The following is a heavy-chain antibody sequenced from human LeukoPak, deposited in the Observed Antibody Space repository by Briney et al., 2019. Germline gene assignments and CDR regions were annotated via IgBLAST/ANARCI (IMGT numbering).Heavy chain of an antibody. J-gene: IGHJ4*02. V-gene: IGHV4-61*02. CDR2: IYTSGST. CDR1: GGSISSGSYY. CDR3: ARGNYLYYFDY. D-gene: IGHD2/OR15-2a*01. Sequence: PSETLSLTCTVSGGSISSGSYYWSWIRQPAGKGLEFIGRIYTSGSTNYNPSLKSRVTISVDTSKNQFSLKLSSVTAADTAVYYCARGNYLYYFDYWGQGTLVTVSS.